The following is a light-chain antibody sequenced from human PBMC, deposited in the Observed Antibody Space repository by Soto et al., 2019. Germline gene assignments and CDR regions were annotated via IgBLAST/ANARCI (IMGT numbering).Light chain of an antibody. J-gene: IGKJ4*01. CDR2: DAS. V-gene: IGKV1D-13*01. CDR3: QQYHNYPLS. CDR1: QGISTA. Sequence: AIQLTQSPASLSASVGDRVTITCRASQGISTALAWYQQKPGKAPKVLIYDASSLQGGVPSRFRGSGSGTDFTLTITGLQHEDVAGYYCQQYHNYPLSFGGGTKVDIK.